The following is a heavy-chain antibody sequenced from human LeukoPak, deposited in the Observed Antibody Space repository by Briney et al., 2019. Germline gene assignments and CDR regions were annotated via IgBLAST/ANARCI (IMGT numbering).Heavy chain of an antibody. J-gene: IGHJ6*03. D-gene: IGHD1-1*01. CDR3: AKDLGTPDHYYYYMDV. Sequence: GGSLRLSCAASGFTFRDYGMSWVRQAPGKGLEWVSAISGSGGSTYYADSVKGRFTISRDNSKNTLYLQMNSLRAEDTAVYYCAKDLGTPDHYYYYMDVWGKGTTVTISS. V-gene: IGHV3-23*01. CDR2: ISGSGGST. CDR1: GFTFRDYG.